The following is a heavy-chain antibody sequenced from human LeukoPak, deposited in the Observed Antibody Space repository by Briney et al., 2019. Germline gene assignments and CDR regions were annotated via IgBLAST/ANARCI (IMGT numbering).Heavy chain of an antibody. J-gene: IGHJ4*02. V-gene: IGHV4-34*01. D-gene: IGHD6-19*01. Sequence: PSETLSLTCAAYGGSISGYYWSWIRQPPGKGLEWIGEINHSGSTNYNPSLKSRVTISVDTSKNQFSLKLSSVTAADTAVYYCASVFYSSGWSDFDYWGQGTLVTVSS. CDR1: GGSISGYY. CDR2: INHSGST. CDR3: ASVFYSSGWSDFDY.